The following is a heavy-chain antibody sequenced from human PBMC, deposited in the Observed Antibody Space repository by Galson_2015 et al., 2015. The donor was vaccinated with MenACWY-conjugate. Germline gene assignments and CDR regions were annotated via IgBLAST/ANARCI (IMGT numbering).Heavy chain of an antibody. D-gene: IGHD6-25*01. J-gene: IGHJ4*02. V-gene: IGHV1-69*04. CDR2: IIPILGIA. CDR1: GGTFSSYA. CDR3: ARDGDSSGWAAYFDY. Sequence: SVKVSCKASGGTFSSYAISWVRQAPGQGLEWMGRIIPILGIANYAQKFQGRVTITADKSTSTAYMELSSLRSEDTAVYYCARDGDSSGWAAYFDYWGQGTLVTVSS.